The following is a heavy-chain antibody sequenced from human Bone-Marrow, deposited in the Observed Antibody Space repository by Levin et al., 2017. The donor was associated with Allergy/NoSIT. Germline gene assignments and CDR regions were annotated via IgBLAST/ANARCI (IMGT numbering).Heavy chain of an antibody. D-gene: IGHD3-22*01. J-gene: IGHJ6*02. V-gene: IGHV3-33*06. CDR3: AKDSVQVVEPAPDDNNQPSLLMDV. CDR2: IWYDGSNE. CDR1: GFTFTTYA. Sequence: PGGSLRLSCATSGFTFTTYAIHWVRQAPGKGLEWVAVIWYDGSNEYYADSVRGRFTISRDNSKNTLYLQMNSLRAEATAVYYCAKDSVQVVEPAPDDNNQPSLLMDVWGQGTTVIVSS.